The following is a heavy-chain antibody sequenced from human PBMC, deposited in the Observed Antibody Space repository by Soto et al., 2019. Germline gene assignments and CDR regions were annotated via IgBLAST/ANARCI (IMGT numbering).Heavy chain of an antibody. D-gene: IGHD3-16*02. Sequence: QVQLQQWGAGLLKPSETLSLTCAVYGGSFSGYYWCWIRQPPGKGLEWIGEINHSGSTNYNPSLNSRVTISVDTSKNQFSLKLGSVTAADTAVYYCARGVAMITFGGVIVRFDYWGQGTLVTVSS. CDR3: ARGVAMITFGGVIVRFDY. J-gene: IGHJ4*02. V-gene: IGHV4-34*01. CDR2: INHSGST. CDR1: GGSFSGYY.